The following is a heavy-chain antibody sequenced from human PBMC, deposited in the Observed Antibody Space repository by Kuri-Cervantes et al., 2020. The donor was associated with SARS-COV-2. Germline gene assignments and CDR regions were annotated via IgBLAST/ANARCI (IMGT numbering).Heavy chain of an antibody. CDR2: ISAYNGNT. CDR1: GYTFTSYG. D-gene: IGHD1-1*01. Sequence: ASVKVSCKASGYTFTSYGISWVRQAPGQGLEWMGWISAYNGNTNCAQKLQGRVTMTRITSISTAYMELSSLRFEDAAVYYCARDIGDWNPDGFDIWGQGTMVTVSS. V-gene: IGHV1-18*01. CDR3: ARDIGDWNPDGFDI. J-gene: IGHJ3*02.